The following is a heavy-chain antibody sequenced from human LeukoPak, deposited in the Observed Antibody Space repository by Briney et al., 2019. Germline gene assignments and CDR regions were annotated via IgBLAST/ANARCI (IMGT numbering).Heavy chain of an antibody. CDR3: ARNSGSSTNAFDI. J-gene: IGHJ3*02. CDR2: MNPNSGNT. Sequence: ASVKVSCKASGYTFTSYDINWVRQATGQGLEWMGWMNPNSGNTGYAQKFQGRVTITRNISISTAYMELSSLRSEDTAVYYCARNSGSSTNAFDIWGQGTMVTVSS. D-gene: IGHD1-26*01. V-gene: IGHV1-8*03. CDR1: GYTFTSYD.